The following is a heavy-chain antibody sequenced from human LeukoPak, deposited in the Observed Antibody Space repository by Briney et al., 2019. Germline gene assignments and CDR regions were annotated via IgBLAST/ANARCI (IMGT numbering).Heavy chain of an antibody. V-gene: IGHV4-59*01. CDR3: ARGSGYGGYKDY. CDR1: GGSFSGYY. D-gene: IGHD5-12*01. J-gene: IGHJ4*02. Sequence: SETLSLTCAVYGGSFSGYYWSWIRQPPGKGLEWIGYIYYSGSTNYNPSLKSRVTISVDTSKNQFSLKLSSVTAADTAVYYCARGSGYGGYKDYWGQGTLVTVSS. CDR2: IYYSGST.